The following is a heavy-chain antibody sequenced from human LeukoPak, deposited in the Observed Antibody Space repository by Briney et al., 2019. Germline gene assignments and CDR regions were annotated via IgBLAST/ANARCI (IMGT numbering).Heavy chain of an antibody. J-gene: IGHJ3*02. CDR1: GGSISSYY. CDR3: ARAKDNSRGNDAFDI. V-gene: IGHV4-59*12. CDR2: IYYSGST. D-gene: IGHD4-23*01. Sequence: KPSETLSLTCTVSGGSISSYYWSWIRQPPGKGLEWIGYIYYSGSTNYNPYLKTRLTMSVDTFKSQFSLKLTSVTAADTAVYYCARAKDNSRGNDAFDIWGQGAMVTVSS.